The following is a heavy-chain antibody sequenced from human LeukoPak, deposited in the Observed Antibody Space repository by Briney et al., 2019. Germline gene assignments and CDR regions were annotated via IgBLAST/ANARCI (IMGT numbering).Heavy chain of an antibody. D-gene: IGHD1-26*01. CDR3: AKRQVGATYFDY. V-gene: IGHV3-23*01. Sequence: GSLRLSCAASGFTFSSYAMSWVRQAPGKGLEWVSAISGSGGSTYYADSVKGRFTISRDNSKNALYLQMNSLRAEDTAVYYCAKRQVGATYFDYWGQGTLVTVSS. CDR2: ISGSGGST. CDR1: GFTFSSYA. J-gene: IGHJ4*02.